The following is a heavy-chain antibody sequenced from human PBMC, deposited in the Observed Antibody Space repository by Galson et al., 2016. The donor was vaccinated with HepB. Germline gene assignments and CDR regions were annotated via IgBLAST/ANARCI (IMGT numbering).Heavy chain of an antibody. Sequence: QSGAEVTKPGESLRISCKGSGYSFTRYWISWVRQMPGKGLEWMGMIDTSDSYTNYSPSFQGHVTISLDKSISAAYLQWTSLKASDTAMYYCARMNDGSGSYYKSLDVWGQGTTVTVSS. CDR1: GYSFTRYW. J-gene: IGHJ6*02. CDR2: IDTSDSYT. CDR3: ARMNDGSGSYYKSLDV. D-gene: IGHD3-10*01. V-gene: IGHV5-10-1*01.